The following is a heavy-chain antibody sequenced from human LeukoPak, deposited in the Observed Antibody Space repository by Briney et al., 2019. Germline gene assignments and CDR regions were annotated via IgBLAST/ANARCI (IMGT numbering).Heavy chain of an antibody. J-gene: IGHJ4*02. CDR2: ISGSSRHK. V-gene: IGHV3-21*01. CDR1: GFTFSSYT. D-gene: IGHD6-13*01. Sequence: GGSLRLFCAASGFTFSSYTMNWDRQAPGKGLEWVSSISGSSRHKYYADSVKGRFTISRDNAKNSLYLQMNSLRAEDTAVYYCARTANFAAGYYIDYWGQGTLVTVSS. CDR3: ARTANFAAGYYIDY.